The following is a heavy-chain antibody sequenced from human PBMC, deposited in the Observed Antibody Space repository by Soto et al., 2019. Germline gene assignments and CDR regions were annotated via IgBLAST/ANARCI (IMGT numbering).Heavy chain of an antibody. CDR1: GFTFSSYG. D-gene: IGHD1-26*01. J-gene: IGHJ5*02. Sequence: PGGSLSLSCAASGFTFSSYGMHWVRQAPGKGLEWVAVISYDGSNKYYADSVKGRFTISRDNSKNTLYLQMNSLRAEDTAVYYCAKDVPPMAGANWFDPWGQGTLVTVSS. CDR2: ISYDGSNK. CDR3: AKDVPPMAGANWFDP. V-gene: IGHV3-30*18.